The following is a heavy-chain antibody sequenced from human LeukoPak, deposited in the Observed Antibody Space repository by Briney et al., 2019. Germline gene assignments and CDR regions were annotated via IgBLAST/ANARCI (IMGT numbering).Heavy chain of an antibody. CDR3: ARDTNIAAAGLFVKGFED. CDR1: GFTFSDYY. CDR2: ISSSGSTI. J-gene: IGHJ5*02. Sequence: PGGSLRLSCAASGFTFSDYYMSWIRQAPGKGLEWVSYISSSGSTIYYADSVKGRFTISRDNAKNSLYLQMNSLRAEDTAVYYCARDTNIAAAGLFVKGFEDWGQGTLVTVSS. V-gene: IGHV3-11*04. D-gene: IGHD6-13*01.